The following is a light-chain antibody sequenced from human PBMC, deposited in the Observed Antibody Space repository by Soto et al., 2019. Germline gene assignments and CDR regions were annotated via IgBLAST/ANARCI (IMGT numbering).Light chain of an antibody. CDR3: QQYKTYMYT. Sequence: DIQMTQSPSTLSASVGDRVTITCRASQSIDSWLAWYQQKPGKAPKLLIYRASSLESGVPSRFSGSRSGTEFTLTISILQPDDFATYYCQQYKTYMYTFAQGTKLEIK. V-gene: IGKV1-5*03. CDR1: QSIDSW. CDR2: RAS. J-gene: IGKJ2*01.